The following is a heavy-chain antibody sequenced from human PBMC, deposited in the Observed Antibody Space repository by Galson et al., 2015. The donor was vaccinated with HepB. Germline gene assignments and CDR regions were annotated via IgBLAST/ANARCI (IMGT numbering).Heavy chain of an antibody. D-gene: IGHD2-15*01. CDR1: GFTFSSYG. CDR3: ARAGCVGSCYYYYGMDV. CDR2: IWYDGSNK. Sequence: SLRLSCAASGFTFSSYGMHWVRQAPGKGLEWVAVIWYDGSNKYYADSVKGRFTISRDNSKNTLYLQMNSLRAEDTAVYYCARAGCVGSCYYYYGMDVWGQGTTVTVSS. J-gene: IGHJ6*02. V-gene: IGHV3-33*08.